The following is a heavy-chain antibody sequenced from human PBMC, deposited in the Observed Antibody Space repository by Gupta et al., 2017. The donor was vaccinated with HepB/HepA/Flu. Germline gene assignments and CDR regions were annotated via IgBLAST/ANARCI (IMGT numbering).Heavy chain of an antibody. D-gene: IGHD3-16*01. J-gene: IGHJ4*02. CDR3: AKRELQWGRDAPPPFYFDY. V-gene: IGHV3-23*01. Sequence: EVQLLESGGDVVQPGGSLRLSCEASGFGFSNYAMSWARQAPGKGLEWVAAITGNGDTTFYADSVKGRFTISRDDAKNTVFLQMNSLGAADTAVYYCAKRELQWGRDAPPPFYFDYWGQGTLVTVSS. CDR1: GFGFSNYA. CDR2: ITGNGDTT.